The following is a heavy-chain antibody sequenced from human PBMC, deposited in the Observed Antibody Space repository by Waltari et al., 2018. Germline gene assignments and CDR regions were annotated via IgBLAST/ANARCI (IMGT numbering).Heavy chain of an antibody. D-gene: IGHD1-1*01. Sequence: QVHLVESGGGVVQPGGSLRLSWAAPGFNFTLFGMHWVRQAPGKGLEGVSFISYDGSNENYADSVKGRFTMSRDNSKKMLYVQMNNLRAEDSAVYYCVKGNEIDYWGQGTLVTVSS. CDR1: GFNFTLFG. V-gene: IGHV3-30*02. CDR3: VKGNEIDY. J-gene: IGHJ4*02. CDR2: ISYDGSNE.